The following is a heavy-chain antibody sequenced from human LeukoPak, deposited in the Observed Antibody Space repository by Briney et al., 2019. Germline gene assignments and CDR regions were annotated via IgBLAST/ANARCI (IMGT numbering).Heavy chain of an antibody. CDR3: ARLPVGYYYDSSGYSFDY. D-gene: IGHD3-22*01. CDR1: GYSFTSYW. J-gene: IGHJ4*02. Sequence: GESLKISCKGSGYSFTSYWIGWVRQMPGKGLEWMGIIYPGDSDTRYSPSFQGQVTISADKSISTAYLQWSSLKASGTAMYYCARLPVGYYYDSSGYSFDYWGQGTLVTVSS. V-gene: IGHV5-51*01. CDR2: IYPGDSDT.